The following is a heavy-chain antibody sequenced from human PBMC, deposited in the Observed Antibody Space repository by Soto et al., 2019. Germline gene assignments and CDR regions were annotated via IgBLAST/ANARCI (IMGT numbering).Heavy chain of an antibody. J-gene: IGHJ6*03. CDR3: ARATEDPGYCYGYMDV. CDR1: GYTFTIYG. V-gene: IGHV1-18*01. D-gene: IGHD2-15*01. CDR2: ISAYNGNT. Sequence: QVQLVQSGAEVKKPGASVKVSCKASGYTFTIYGISWVRQAPGQGLEWMGWISAYNGNTNYAQKLQGRVTMTTDTSTSTAYVELRRMRLDETAMDYYARATEDPGYCYGYMDVWGKGTTVTVSS.